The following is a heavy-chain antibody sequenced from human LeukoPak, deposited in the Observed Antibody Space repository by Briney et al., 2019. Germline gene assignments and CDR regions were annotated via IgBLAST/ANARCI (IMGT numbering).Heavy chain of an antibody. CDR1: GGSINTPNYY. CDR3: ARVQQQLVNSYYYYYYMDV. CDR2: IFYSGGT. V-gene: IGHV4-39*07. J-gene: IGHJ6*03. Sequence: PSETLSLTCTVSGGSINTPNYYWGWIRQTPGKGLEWIGNIFYSGGTYYSPSLTSRVTISLDTSRNQFSLKLNSVTAADTAVYYCARVQQQLVNSYYYYYYMDVWGKGTTVTISS. D-gene: IGHD6-13*01.